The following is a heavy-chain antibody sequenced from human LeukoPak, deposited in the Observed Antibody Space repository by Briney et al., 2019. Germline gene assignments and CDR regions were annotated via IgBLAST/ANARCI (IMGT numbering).Heavy chain of an antibody. V-gene: IGHV1-18*01. CDR3: ARDEGGSCTIDY. CDR1: GYTFTSYG. J-gene: IGHJ4*02. Sequence: GASVKVSCKASGYTFTSYGISWVRQAPGQGLEWMGWISAYNGNTNYAQKLQGRVTMTTDTSTSTAYKELRSLRSDDTAVYYCARDEGGSCTIDYWGQGTLVTVSS. D-gene: IGHD2-15*01. CDR2: ISAYNGNT.